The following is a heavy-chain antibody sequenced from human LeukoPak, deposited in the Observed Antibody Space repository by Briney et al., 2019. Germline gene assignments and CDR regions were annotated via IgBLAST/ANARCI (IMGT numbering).Heavy chain of an antibody. V-gene: IGHV3-7*01. CDR1: GFTFSNYW. CDR2: IKQDGSEK. CDR3: ARDRQIAY. J-gene: IGHJ4*02. Sequence: GGSLRLSCAASGFTFSNYWLTWVRQAPGQGLEWVANIKQDGSEKHCVDSVKGRFAISRDNAKNSLYLQMNSLRAEDTAVYYCARDRQIAYWGQGTLVTVSS.